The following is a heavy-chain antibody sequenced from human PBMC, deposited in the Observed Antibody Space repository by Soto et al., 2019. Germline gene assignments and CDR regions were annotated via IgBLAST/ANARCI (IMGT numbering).Heavy chain of an antibody. Sequence: GGSLRLSCAASGFTFSSYAMSWVRQAPGKGLEWVSAISGSGGSTYYADSVKGRFTISRDNSKNTLYLQMNSLRAEDTAVYYCAKDSPAPPIVLMVYANQCWGQGTLVTVS. CDR3: AKDSPAPPIVLMVYANQC. CDR2: ISGSGGST. V-gene: IGHV3-23*01. J-gene: IGHJ4*02. D-gene: IGHD2-8*01. CDR1: GFTFSSYA.